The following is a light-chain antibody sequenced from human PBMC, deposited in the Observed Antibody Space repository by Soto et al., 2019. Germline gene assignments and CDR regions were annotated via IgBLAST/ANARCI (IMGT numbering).Light chain of an antibody. J-gene: IGLJ2*01. CDR2: EVN. Sequence: HSALTQPPSASGSPGQSVTISCTGTSSDVGGYNSVSWYQQHPGKAPKLMTYEVNKRPSGVPDRFSGSKSGNTASLTVSGLQAEDEADYYCSSYAGNNNLLFGGGTKVTVL. V-gene: IGLV2-8*01. CDR1: SSDVGGYNS. CDR3: SSYAGNNNLL.